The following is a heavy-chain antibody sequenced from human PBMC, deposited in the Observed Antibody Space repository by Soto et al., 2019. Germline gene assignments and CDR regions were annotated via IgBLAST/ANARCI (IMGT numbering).Heavy chain of an antibody. CDR3: AKSSVWSQLLYMNWFDP. V-gene: IGHV3-23*01. CDR1: GFTFSSYA. D-gene: IGHD2-2*02. CDR2: ISGSGGST. Sequence: GSLRLACAATGFTFSSYAMSWVRQAPGKGLEWVSAISGSGGSTYYADSVKGRFTISRDNSKNTLYLQMNSLRAEDTAVYYCAKSSVWSQLLYMNWFDPWGQGTPVTVYS. J-gene: IGHJ5*02.